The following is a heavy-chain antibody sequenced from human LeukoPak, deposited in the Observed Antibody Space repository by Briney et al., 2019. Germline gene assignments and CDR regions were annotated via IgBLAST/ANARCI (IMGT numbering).Heavy chain of an antibody. Sequence: SETLSLTCAVYGGSFSGYYWSWIRQPPGKGLKGMGEINHSGSTNYNPSLKSRVTISVDTSKKQFSLKLSSVTAADTAVYYCVTYYFDSSGPKKNYWGQGTLVTVSS. CDR2: INHSGST. D-gene: IGHD3-22*01. CDR3: VTYYFDSSGPKKNY. CDR1: GGSFSGYY. J-gene: IGHJ4*02. V-gene: IGHV4-34*01.